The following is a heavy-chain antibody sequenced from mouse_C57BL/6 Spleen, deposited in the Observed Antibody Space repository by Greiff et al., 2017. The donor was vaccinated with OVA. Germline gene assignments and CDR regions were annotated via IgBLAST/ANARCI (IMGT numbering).Heavy chain of an antibody. Sequence: QVQLQQSGAELARPGASVKLSCKASGYTFTSYGISWVKQRTGQGLEWIGEIYPRSGNTYYNEKFKGKATLTADKSSSTAYMELRSLTSEDSAVYFCAIVGDSSGYNYWGQGTTLTVSS. CDR2: IYPRSGNT. D-gene: IGHD3-2*02. V-gene: IGHV1-81*01. J-gene: IGHJ2*01. CDR3: AIVGDSSGYNY. CDR1: GYTFTSYG.